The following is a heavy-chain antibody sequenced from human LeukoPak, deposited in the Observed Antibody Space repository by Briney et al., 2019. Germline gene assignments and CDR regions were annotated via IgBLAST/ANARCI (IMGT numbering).Heavy chain of an antibody. CDR1: GGTFSSYA. J-gene: IGHJ5*02. CDR3: ARDRNWNHGSWFDP. D-gene: IGHD1-14*01. V-gene: IGHV1-69*05. CDR2: IIPIFGTA. Sequence: ASVKVSCKASGGTFSSYAISWVRQAPGQGLEWMGGIIPIFGTANYAQKFQGRVTITTDESTSTAYMELSSLRSEDTAVYYCARDRNWNHGSWFDPWGQGTLVTVSS.